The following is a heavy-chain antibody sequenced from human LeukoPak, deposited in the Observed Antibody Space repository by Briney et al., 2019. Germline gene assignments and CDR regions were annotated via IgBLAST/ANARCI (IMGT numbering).Heavy chain of an antibody. CDR1: GFTFSDYA. J-gene: IGHJ4*02. CDR2: ISKDGSDK. V-gene: IGHV3-30-3*01. CDR3: ARDYWWNYDY. Sequence: GGSLRLSCAASGFTFSDYAMHWVRQAPGKGLEWVAVISKDGSDKYYPGSVRGRFTVSRDNSKNTIYLQMDSLRAEDTAIYYCARDYWWNYDYWGQGTLVTVSS. D-gene: IGHD1-7*01.